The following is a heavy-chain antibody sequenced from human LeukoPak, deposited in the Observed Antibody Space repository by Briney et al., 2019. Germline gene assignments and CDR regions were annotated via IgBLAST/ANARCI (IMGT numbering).Heavy chain of an antibody. Sequence: GASVKVSCKASGYTFTSYDINWVRRATGQGLEWMGWMNPNSGNTGYAQKFQGRVTMTRNTSISTAYMELSSLRSEDTAVYYCARRGIAVAGNDYWGQGTLVTVSS. V-gene: IGHV1-8*01. D-gene: IGHD6-19*01. CDR3: ARRGIAVAGNDY. CDR1: GYTFTSYD. J-gene: IGHJ4*02. CDR2: MNPNSGNT.